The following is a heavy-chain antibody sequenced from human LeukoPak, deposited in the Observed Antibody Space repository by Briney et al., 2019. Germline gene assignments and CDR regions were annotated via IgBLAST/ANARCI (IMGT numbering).Heavy chain of an antibody. Sequence: ASVKVSCKTSGYTFTNYAMHWVRQAPGQTIEWLAWINPANGYTRYSQRFQDRVTVSSDTSADTAYMELSSLRSEHKAVYYCAIRDGHTDHWGQGTLVTVSS. CDR1: GYTFTNYA. J-gene: IGHJ4*02. CDR3: AIRDGHTDH. CDR2: INPANGYT. D-gene: IGHD5-24*01. V-gene: IGHV1-3*03.